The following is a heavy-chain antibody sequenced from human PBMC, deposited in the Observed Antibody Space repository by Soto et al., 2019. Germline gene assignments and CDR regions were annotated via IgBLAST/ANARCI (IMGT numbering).Heavy chain of an antibody. CDR3: ARDGEEVPAATYYFDY. CDR1: GFTFSSYS. D-gene: IGHD2-2*01. Sequence: GGSLRLSCAASGFTFSSYSMNWVRQAPGKGLEWVSYISSSSSTIYYADSVKGRFTISRDNAKNSLYLQMNSLRAEDTAVYYCARDGEEVPAATYYFDYWGQGTLVTVSS. V-gene: IGHV3-48*01. J-gene: IGHJ4*02. CDR2: ISSSSSTI.